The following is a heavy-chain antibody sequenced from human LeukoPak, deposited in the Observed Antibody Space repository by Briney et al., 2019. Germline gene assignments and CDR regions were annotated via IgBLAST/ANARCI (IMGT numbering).Heavy chain of an antibody. D-gene: IGHD6-13*01. J-gene: IGHJ2*01. V-gene: IGHV6-1*01. CDR1: GDSVSSSSAA. Sequence: SQTLSLTCAISGDSVSSSSAAWNWIRQSPWKGLEWQVRPYYRSKWNNDYAVSVKSPITITPDTSKNQFTLPLNSVPPEGTAVYYCARAGQLVRLRSGYFDLWGRGTLVTVSS. CDR2: PYYRSKWNN. CDR3: ARAGQLVRLRSGYFDL.